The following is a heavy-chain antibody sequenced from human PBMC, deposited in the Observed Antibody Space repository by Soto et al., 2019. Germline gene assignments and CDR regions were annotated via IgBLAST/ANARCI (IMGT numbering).Heavy chain of an antibody. J-gene: IGHJ6*02. V-gene: IGHV4-31*02. CDR3: ARVFGFGGMDV. CDR2: IYYSGST. D-gene: IGHD3-10*01. Sequence: ASETLCLPWTVSGGSISSGGYYRSLNRQHPGKGLEWIGYIYYSGSTYYNPSLKSRVTISVDTSKNQFSLKLSSVTAADTAVYYCARVFGFGGMDVWGQGTTVTVSS. CDR1: GGSISSGGYY.